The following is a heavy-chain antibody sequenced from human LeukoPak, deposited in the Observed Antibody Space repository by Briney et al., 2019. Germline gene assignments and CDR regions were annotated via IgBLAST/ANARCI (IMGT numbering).Heavy chain of an antibody. CDR1: GFTFTRYG. D-gene: IGHD6-19*01. CDR3: ARDPSNTSGWYAWADY. V-gene: IGHV1-18*01. CDR2: ISAYNGDT. Sequence: GASVKVSCTASGFTFTRYGISWVRQAPGQGLEWMGWISAYNGDTKYAHKFQDRLTMTTDTSTSTAYMELRSLRSDDTAVYYCARDPSNTSGWYAWADYWGQGTLVTVPS. J-gene: IGHJ4*02.